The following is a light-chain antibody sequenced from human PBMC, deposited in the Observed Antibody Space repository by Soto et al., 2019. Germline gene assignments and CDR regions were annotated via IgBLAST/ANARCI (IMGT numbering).Light chain of an antibody. V-gene: IGLV4-69*01. CDR3: QTWGTAIHDVV. CDR1: SGHSTYA. Sequence: QPVLTKSPSASASLGASVKLTCTLSSGHSTYAIAWHQQQPEKGPRYLMKLNTDGSHSKGDGIPDRFSGSSSGAERHLTISSLQSEDEADYYCQTWGTAIHDVVFGGGTKLTVL. J-gene: IGLJ2*01. CDR2: LNTDGSH.